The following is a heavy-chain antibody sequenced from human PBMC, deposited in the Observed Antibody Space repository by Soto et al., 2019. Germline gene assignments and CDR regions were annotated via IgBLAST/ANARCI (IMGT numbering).Heavy chain of an antibody. Sequence: SVKVSCKASGGTFSSYAISWVRQAPGQGLEWMGGIIPIFGTANYAQKFQGRVTITADESTSTAYMELSSLRSEDTAVYYCARDSVTGTTRDPQGMDVWGQGTMVTVSS. CDR1: GGTFSSYA. D-gene: IGHD1-7*01. V-gene: IGHV1-69*13. CDR3: ARDSVTGTTRDPQGMDV. CDR2: IIPIFGTA. J-gene: IGHJ6*02.